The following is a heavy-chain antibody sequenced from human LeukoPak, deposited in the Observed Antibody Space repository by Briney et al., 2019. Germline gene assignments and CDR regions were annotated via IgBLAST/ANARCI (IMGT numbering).Heavy chain of an antibody. J-gene: IGHJ6*03. V-gene: IGHV4-39*01. CDR2: IYYSGST. CDR1: GGSVSSSSYY. Sequence: SETLSLTCTVSGGSVSSSSYYWGWIRQPPGKGLEWIGSIYYSGSTYYNPSLKSRVTISVDTSKNQFSLKLSSVTAADTAVYYCARSSEGRYYYDSSGFSYYYYYMDVWGKGTTVTISS. CDR3: ARSSEGRYYYDSSGFSYYYYYMDV. D-gene: IGHD3-22*01.